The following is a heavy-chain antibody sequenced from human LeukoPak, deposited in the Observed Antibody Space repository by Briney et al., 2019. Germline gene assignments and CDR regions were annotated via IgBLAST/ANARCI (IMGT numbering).Heavy chain of an antibody. CDR3: ARVGDINYFDY. D-gene: IGHD3-10*01. V-gene: IGHV3-64*01. J-gene: IGHJ4*02. Sequence: GGSLRLSCAASGFTFSSYAMHWVRQAPGKGLEYVSAIRRNGDNTYYANSVTGRFTISRDNSKNTLYLQMGSLRADDMAMYYCARVGDINYFDYWGQGTLVTVSS. CDR2: IRRNGDNT. CDR1: GFTFSSYA.